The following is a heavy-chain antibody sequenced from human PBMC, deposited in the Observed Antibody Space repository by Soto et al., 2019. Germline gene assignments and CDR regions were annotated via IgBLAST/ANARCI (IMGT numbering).Heavy chain of an antibody. V-gene: IGHV4-59*12. Sequence: TLSLTCTVSGGSISSYYWSWIRQPPGKGLEWIGKVYYSGSTNYNPSLKSRGTISVDTSKNQFSLKLSSVTAADTAVYYCARDRGRFLEWPTDWFDPWGQGTLVTVSS. CDR1: GGSISSYY. D-gene: IGHD3-3*01. J-gene: IGHJ5*02. CDR3: ARDRGRFLEWPTDWFDP. CDR2: VYYSGST.